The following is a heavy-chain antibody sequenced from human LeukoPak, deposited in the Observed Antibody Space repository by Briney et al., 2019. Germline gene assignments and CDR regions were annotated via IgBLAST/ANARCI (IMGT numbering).Heavy chain of an antibody. CDR2: ISYDGSDK. D-gene: IGHD6-19*01. CDR3: AKQRSGGSGWCMDY. CDR1: GLIFSSYG. Sequence: GGSLRLSCEASGLIFSSYGMPWVRQAPGKGLEWVAVISYDGSDKYYADSVKGRFTISRDNSKNTLYLQMNSLRGEDTAIYYCAKQRSGGSGWCMDYWGQGTLVTVSS. J-gene: IGHJ4*02. V-gene: IGHV3-30*18.